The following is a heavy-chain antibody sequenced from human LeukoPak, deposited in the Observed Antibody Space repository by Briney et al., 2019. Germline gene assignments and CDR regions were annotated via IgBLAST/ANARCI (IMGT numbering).Heavy chain of an antibody. J-gene: IGHJ4*02. Sequence: PSETLSLTCAVYGGSFSGYYWSWIRQPPGKGLEWIGEINHSGSTNYNPSLKSRVTISVDTSKNQFSLKLSSVTAADTAVYYCARLRPHAYGSGSYCDYWGQGTLVTVSS. CDR1: GGSFSGYY. CDR2: INHSGST. D-gene: IGHD3-10*01. V-gene: IGHV4-34*01. CDR3: ARLRPHAYGSGSYCDY.